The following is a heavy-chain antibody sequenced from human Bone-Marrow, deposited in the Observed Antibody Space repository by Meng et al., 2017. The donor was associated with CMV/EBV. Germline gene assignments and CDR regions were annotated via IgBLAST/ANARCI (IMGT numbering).Heavy chain of an antibody. V-gene: IGHV3-30*02. CDR2: IRSDGTNI. J-gene: IGHJ4*02. CDR3: SFGSESYYGVPVNFDY. Sequence: GESLKISCAASGFTFSRYAMYWVRQAPGEGLQWVAFIRSDGTNIHYRDSVKGRFTISRDNSKNTLYLQMNSLRAEDTAVYYCSFGSESYYGVPVNFDYWGQGTLVTVSS. D-gene: IGHD3-10*01. CDR1: GFTFSRYA.